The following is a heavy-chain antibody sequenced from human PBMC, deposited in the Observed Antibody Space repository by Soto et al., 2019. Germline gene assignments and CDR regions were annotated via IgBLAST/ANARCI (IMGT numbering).Heavy chain of an antibody. J-gene: IGHJ4*02. D-gene: IGHD6-19*01. CDR2: ISHSGIT. Sequence: QVQLQESGPGLVKPSGTLSLTCAVSGGSISGGTWWSWVRQPPGKGLEWIGEISHSGITGYNTSLKSRLTISVDKSKNQSSLKLNSVTAADTAVYYCSRNGGWNFDYWCQGTLVTVSS. CDR3: SRNGGWNFDY. CDR1: GGSISGGTW. V-gene: IGHV4-4*02.